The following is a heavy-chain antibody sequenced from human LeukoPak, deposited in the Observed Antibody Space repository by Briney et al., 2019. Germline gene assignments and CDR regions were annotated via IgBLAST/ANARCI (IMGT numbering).Heavy chain of an antibody. CDR3: ARAFVCSSTSCYTGDAFDI. V-gene: IGHV1-46*03. Sequence: GASVKVSCKASGYTFTGYYMHWVRQAPGQGLEWMGIINPSGGSTSYAQKFQGRVTMTRDTSTSTVYMELSSLRSEDTAVYYCARAFVCSSTSCYTGDAFDIWGQGTMVTVSS. J-gene: IGHJ3*02. CDR1: GYTFTGYY. D-gene: IGHD2-2*02. CDR2: INPSGGST.